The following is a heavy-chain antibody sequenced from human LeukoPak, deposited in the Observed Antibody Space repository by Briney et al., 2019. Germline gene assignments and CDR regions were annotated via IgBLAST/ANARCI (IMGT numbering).Heavy chain of an antibody. D-gene: IGHD3-16*01. CDR2: ISTYNGYT. Sequence: PWASVKVSCKASGYTFTSYGLSWVRRAPGQGLEWMGYISTYNGYTAYAQKLQGRVTMTTDTSTTTAYMELRSLRSDDTAVYYCARDRGKLLFRGVDYWGQGTLVTVSS. CDR1: GYTFTSYG. J-gene: IGHJ4*02. V-gene: IGHV1-18*01. CDR3: ARDRGKLLFRGVDY.